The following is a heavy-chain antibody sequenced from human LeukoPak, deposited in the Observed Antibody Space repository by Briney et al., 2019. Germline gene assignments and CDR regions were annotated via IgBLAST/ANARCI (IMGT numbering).Heavy chain of an antibody. CDR3: ARQVDYSSGNAFDP. CDR1: GYRFTNYW. V-gene: IGHV5-51*01. CDR2: IYPGDSNT. J-gene: IGHJ5*02. D-gene: IGHD3-10*01. Sequence: GESLKISCKVSGYRFTNYWIGWVRQMPGKGLEWMGIIYPGDSNTRYSPSFQGQVTISADRSISTAYLQWSSLKASDTAMYYCARQVDYSSGNAFDPWGQGTLVTVSS.